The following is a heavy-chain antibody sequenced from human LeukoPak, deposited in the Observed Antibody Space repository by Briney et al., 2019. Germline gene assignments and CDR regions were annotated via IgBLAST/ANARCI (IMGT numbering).Heavy chain of an antibody. Sequence: GGSLRLSCAAPGFTFINYAMTWVRQAPGKGLEWVSAISGSGGSTYYADSVKGRFTISRDNSKNTLYLQMNSLRAEDTAVYYCAKSTQLRGGIATDFDSWGQGTLVTVSS. V-gene: IGHV3-23*01. D-gene: IGHD3-16*02. J-gene: IGHJ4*02. CDR3: AKSTQLRGGIATDFDS. CDR2: ISGSGGST. CDR1: GFTFINYA.